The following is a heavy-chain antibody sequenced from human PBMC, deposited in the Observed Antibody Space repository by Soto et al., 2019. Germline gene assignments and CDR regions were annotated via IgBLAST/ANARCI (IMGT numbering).Heavy chain of an antibody. D-gene: IGHD3-16*01. CDR2: IYYSGST. CDR3: TRGALKSAGDW. Sequence: SETLSLTCTVSGVSVSSGSYYWSWIRQPPGKGLEWIGYIYYSGSTNNNPSLKTRVTITVDTSKNQFSLTLNSVTAAVTALYFCTRGALKSAGDWWGQGTLVTVSS. J-gene: IGHJ4*02. V-gene: IGHV4-61*01. CDR1: GVSVSSGSYY.